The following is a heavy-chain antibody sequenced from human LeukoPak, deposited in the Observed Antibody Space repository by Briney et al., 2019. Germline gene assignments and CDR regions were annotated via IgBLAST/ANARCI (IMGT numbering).Heavy chain of an antibody. D-gene: IGHD5-24*01. V-gene: IGHV4-59*01. J-gene: IGHJ5*02. Sequence: PSETLSLTCTVSGGSISSYYWSWIRQPPGKGLEWIGYIYYSGSTNYNPSLKSRVTISVDTSKNQFSLKLSSVTAEDTAVYYCARSDGYNLIPYSTPSRPPVDPWGQGTLVTVSS. CDR3: ARSDGYNLIPYSTPSRPPVDP. CDR1: GGSISSYY. CDR2: IYYSGST.